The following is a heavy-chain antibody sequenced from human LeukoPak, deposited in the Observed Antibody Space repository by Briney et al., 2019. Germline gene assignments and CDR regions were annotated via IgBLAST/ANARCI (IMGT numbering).Heavy chain of an antibody. V-gene: IGHV3-23*01. Sequence: GGSLRLSCAASGFTFSSYGMHWVRQAPGKGLEWVSAISGSGGSTYYADSVKGRFAISRDNSKNTLYLQMNSLRAEDTAVYYCAKGYSGAFDIWGQGTMVTVSS. D-gene: IGHD1-26*01. J-gene: IGHJ3*02. CDR3: AKGYSGAFDI. CDR2: ISGSGGST. CDR1: GFTFSSYG.